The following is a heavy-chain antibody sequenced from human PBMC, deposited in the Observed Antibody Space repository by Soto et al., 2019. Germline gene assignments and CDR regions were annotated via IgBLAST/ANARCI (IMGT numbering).Heavy chain of an antibody. J-gene: IGHJ4*02. V-gene: IGHV4-59*01. Sequence: SETLSLTCTVSGGSISRYYWSWIRQPPGKGLEWIGYISYSGSTNYNPSLKSRVTISVDTSKNQFSLKLSSVTAADTAMYYCARHYIGDPFEYWGQGTLVTVSS. CDR1: GGSISRYY. CDR3: ARHYIGDPFEY. CDR2: ISYSGST. D-gene: IGHD3-10*02.